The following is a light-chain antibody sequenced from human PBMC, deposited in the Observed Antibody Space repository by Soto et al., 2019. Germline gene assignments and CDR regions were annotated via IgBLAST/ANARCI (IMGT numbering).Light chain of an antibody. CDR1: SSDVRGYNF. V-gene: IGLV2-11*01. CDR2: DFS. Sequence: QFALTQPRSVTGSPGQTVTISCTGTSSDVRGYNFVSWYQQHPGKVPGLMIYDFSKRPSGVPDRFSGSKSGNTASLTSSGLQAEDESDYYCCSYGGSYTYVVFGGGTELTVL. CDR3: CSYGGSYTYVV. J-gene: IGLJ2*01.